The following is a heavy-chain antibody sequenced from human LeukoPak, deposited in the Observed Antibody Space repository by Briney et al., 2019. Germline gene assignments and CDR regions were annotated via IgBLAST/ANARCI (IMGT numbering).Heavy chain of an antibody. CDR2: INPNSGGT. D-gene: IGHD6-19*01. V-gene: IGHV1-2*02. J-gene: IGHJ4*02. CDR3: ARVDAAVAGGGNDC. Sequence: ASVKVSCKASGYTFTGYYMHWVRQAPGQGLEWMGWINPNSGGTNYAQKFQGRVTMTRDTSISTAYMELSRLRSDDTAVYYCARVDAAVAGGGNDCWGQGTLVTVSS. CDR1: GYTFTGYY.